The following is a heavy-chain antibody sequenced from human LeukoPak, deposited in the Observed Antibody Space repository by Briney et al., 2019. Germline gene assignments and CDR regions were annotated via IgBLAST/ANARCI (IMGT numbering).Heavy chain of an antibody. V-gene: IGHV4-39*07. D-gene: IGHD1-26*01. Sequence: KSSETLSLTCTVSGVSISSSNSYWGWIRQPPGKGLEWIGSIYYSGTTNYNPSLKSRVTISVDTSKNQFSLKLSSVTAADTAVYYCARVREGASQRIFFDFWGQGTLVTVSS. CDR1: GVSISSSNSY. CDR2: IYYSGTT. J-gene: IGHJ4*02. CDR3: ARVREGASQRIFFDF.